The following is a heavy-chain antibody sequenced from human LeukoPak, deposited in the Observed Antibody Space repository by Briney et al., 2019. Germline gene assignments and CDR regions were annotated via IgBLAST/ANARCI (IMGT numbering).Heavy chain of an antibody. CDR1: GYTFTTYG. CDR2: ISTYDDNI. V-gene: IGHV1-18*01. Sequence: ASVKVSCKASGYTFTTYGLSWVRQAPGQGLEWLGWISTYDDNIKYAQSLQGRLTLTIDTSTSTAYMELRSPTSDDTAVYYCARETYSNILTGTDYWGPGTLVTVSS. D-gene: IGHD3-9*01. CDR3: ARETYSNILTGTDY. J-gene: IGHJ4*02.